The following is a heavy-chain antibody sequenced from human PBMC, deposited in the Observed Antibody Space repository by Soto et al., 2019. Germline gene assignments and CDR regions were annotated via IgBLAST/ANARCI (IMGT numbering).Heavy chain of an antibody. D-gene: IGHD5-18*01. CDR2: IYPGDSDT. V-gene: IGHV5-51*01. CDR1: RYSFTSYW. J-gene: IGHJ6*02. CDR3: ARRRGYSYGVYYYGMDV. Sequence: GESLKISCKGSRYSFTSYWIGWVRQMPGKGLEWMGIIYPGDSDTRYSPSFQGQVTISADKSISTAYLQWSSLKASDTAMYYCARRRGYSYGVYYYGMDVWGQGTTVTVSS.